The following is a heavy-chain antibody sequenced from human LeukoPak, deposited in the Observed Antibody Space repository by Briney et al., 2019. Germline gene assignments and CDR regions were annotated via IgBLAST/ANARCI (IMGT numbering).Heavy chain of an antibody. CDR3: ARGGGYSYGLNFDY. J-gene: IGHJ4*01. CDR2: IYTSGST. CDR1: GGSISSYY. Sequence: SETLSLTCTVSGGSISSYYWSWIRQPAGKGLEWIGRIYTSGSTNYNPSLKSRVTISVDTSKNQFSLKLSSVTAADTAVYYCARGGGYSYGLNFDYWXXXXLVTVSS. D-gene: IGHD5-18*01. V-gene: IGHV4-4*07.